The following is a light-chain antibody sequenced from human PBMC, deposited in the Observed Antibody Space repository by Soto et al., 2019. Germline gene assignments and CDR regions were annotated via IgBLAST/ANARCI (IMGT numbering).Light chain of an antibody. CDR1: QSISNR. Sequence: IQMTQYHSTRSASVGDRVTITCRASQSISNRLAWYQQKPGKAPKVLIYDASSLESGVPSRFSGSGSGTEFILTISSLQPDDFATYCCHHYGGMWALGQGAKVDI. CDR3: HHYGGMWA. J-gene: IGKJ1*01. CDR2: DAS. V-gene: IGKV1-5*01.